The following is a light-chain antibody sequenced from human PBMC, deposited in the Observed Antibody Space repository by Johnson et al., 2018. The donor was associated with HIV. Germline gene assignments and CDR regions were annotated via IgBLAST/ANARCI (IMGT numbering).Light chain of an antibody. V-gene: IGLV1-51*01. CDR1: SSNIGNNY. CDR3: GTWDSSLGAWV. Sequence: QSVLTQPPSVSAAPGQKVTISCSGSSSNIGNNYVSWYQQLPGTAPKLLIYDNNKRPSGTPDRFSGSKSGTSATLDITGLQTGDEADYYCGTWDSSLGAWVFGTGTKVTVL. J-gene: IGLJ1*01. CDR2: DNN.